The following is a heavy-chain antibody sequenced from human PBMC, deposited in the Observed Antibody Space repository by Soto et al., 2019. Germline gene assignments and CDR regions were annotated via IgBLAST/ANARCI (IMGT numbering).Heavy chain of an antibody. V-gene: IGHV4-30-2*01. J-gene: IGHJ5*02. D-gene: IGHD6-6*01. CDR2: IYHSGST. Sequence: SETLSLTCAVSGGSISSGGYSWSWIRQPPGKGLEWIGDIYHSGSTYYNPSLKSRVTISVDTSKNQFSLKLSSVTAADTAVYYCARGLSRYGSSRKDPRVKNWFDPWGQGTLVTVSS. CDR1: GGSISSGGYS. CDR3: ARGLSRYGSSRKDPRVKNWFDP.